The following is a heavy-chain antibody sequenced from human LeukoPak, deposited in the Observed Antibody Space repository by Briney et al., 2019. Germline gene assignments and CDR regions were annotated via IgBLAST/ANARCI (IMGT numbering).Heavy chain of an antibody. V-gene: IGHV1-46*01. CDR3: ARQIGSGGSYYRDGGLDY. CDR1: GYTFTSYY. CDR2: INPSGGST. Sequence: ASVKVSCKASGYTFTSYYMHWVRQAPGQGLEWMGIINPSGGSTSYAQKFQGRVTMTRDTSTSTVYMELSSLRSEDTAVYYCARQIGSGGSYYRDGGLDYWGQGTLVTVSS. D-gene: IGHD1-26*01. J-gene: IGHJ4*02.